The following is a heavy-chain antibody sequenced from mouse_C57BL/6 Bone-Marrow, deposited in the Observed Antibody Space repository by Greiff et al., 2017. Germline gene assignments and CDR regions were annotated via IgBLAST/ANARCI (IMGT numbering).Heavy chain of an antibody. V-gene: IGHV1-81*01. J-gene: IGHJ4*01. CDR3: ARGLLPYYYAIDY. CDR1: GYTFTSYG. D-gene: IGHD1-1*01. CDR2: IYPRSGNT. Sequence: VQLQQSGAELARPGASVKLSCKASGYTFTSYGISWVKQRTGQGLEWIGEIYPRSGNTYYNEKFKGKATLTAAKSSSTAYMELRSLTSADSAVYFCARGLLPYYYAIDYWGQGTSVTVSS.